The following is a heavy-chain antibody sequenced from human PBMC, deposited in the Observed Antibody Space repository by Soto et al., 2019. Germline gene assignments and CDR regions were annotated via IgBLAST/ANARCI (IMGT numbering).Heavy chain of an antibody. J-gene: IGHJ4*02. Sequence: GASVKVSCKASGYTFINYGISWVRQAPGQGLEWMGWISAYNGNTNYAQKFQGRVTMTTDTSTSTGYMELRSLRSDDTAMYYCARQHPLDSSAWYNWGQGTLVTVSS. CDR2: ISAYNGNT. CDR1: GYTFINYG. D-gene: IGHD6-19*01. V-gene: IGHV1-18*01. CDR3: ARQHPLDSSAWYN.